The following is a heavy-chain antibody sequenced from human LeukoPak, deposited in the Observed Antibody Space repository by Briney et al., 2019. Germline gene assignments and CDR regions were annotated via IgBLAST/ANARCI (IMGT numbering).Heavy chain of an antibody. D-gene: IGHD6-19*01. J-gene: IGHJ4*02. CDR1: DGSISSYD. V-gene: IGHV4-4*07. CDR3: ARGSAWYNY. Sequence: SETPSLTCTVSDGSISSYDWSWIRQPAGKGLEWIGRIQVSGTTNYNPSLKSRVTMSVDTSNNQLSLKLSSVTAADTAVYYCARGSAWYNYWGQGILVTVSS. CDR2: IQVSGTT.